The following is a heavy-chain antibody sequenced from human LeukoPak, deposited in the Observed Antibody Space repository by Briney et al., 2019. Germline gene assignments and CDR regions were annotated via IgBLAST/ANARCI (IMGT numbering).Heavy chain of an antibody. CDR3: AKDQQRYCSGGSCYVDY. J-gene: IGHJ4*02. Sequence: PGGSLRLSCAASGFTFSSYAMSWVRQAPGKGLEWVSAISGSGGSTYYADSVKGRFTISRDNSKNTLYLQMNSLRAEDTAVYYCAKDQQRYCSGGSCYVDYWGQGTLVTVSS. D-gene: IGHD2-15*01. CDR1: GFTFSSYA. V-gene: IGHV3-23*01. CDR2: ISGSGGST.